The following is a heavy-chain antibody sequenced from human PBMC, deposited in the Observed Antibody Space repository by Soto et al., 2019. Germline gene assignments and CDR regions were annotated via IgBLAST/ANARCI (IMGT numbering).Heavy chain of an antibody. J-gene: IGHJ4*02. CDR1: GFTFSSYP. D-gene: IGHD3-10*01. CDR3: GKGFYGSGGPDV. CDR2: IFSSDSSA. V-gene: IGHV5-51*01. Sequence: GEALKILCKASGFTFSSYPLARVRPMPGKGLQWMGNIFSSDSSAKYSPSFVGQVTISVDRSINTAYLQWSSLKASDTAIYYCGKGFYGSGGPDVWGPGTLVTVSS.